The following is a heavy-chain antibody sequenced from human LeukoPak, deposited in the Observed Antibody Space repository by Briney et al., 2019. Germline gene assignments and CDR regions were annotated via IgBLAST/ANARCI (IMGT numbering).Heavy chain of an antibody. J-gene: IGHJ4*02. CDR2: ISYDGSNK. CDR1: GFTFSGYA. D-gene: IGHD6-13*01. CDR3: ARDELSSTLFDY. Sequence: GRSLRLSCAASGFTFSGYAMHWVRQAPGKGLEWVAVISYDGSNKYYADSVKGRFTISRDNSKNTLYLQMNSLRAEDTAVYYCARDELSSTLFDYWGQGTLVTVSS. V-gene: IGHV3-30-3*01.